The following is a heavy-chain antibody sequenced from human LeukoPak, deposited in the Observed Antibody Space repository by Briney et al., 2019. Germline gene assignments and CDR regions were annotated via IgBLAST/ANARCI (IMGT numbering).Heavy chain of an antibody. D-gene: IGHD3-10*01. CDR3: ARGRRTMVRGVRGVAFDI. J-gene: IGHJ3*02. Sequence: PSETLSLTCAVYGGSFSGYYWSWIRQPPGKGLEWIGEINHSGSTNYNPSLKSRVTISVDTSKNQFSLKLSSVTAADTAVYYCARGRRTMVRGVRGVAFDIWGQGTMVTVSS. V-gene: IGHV4-34*01. CDR2: INHSGST. CDR1: GGSFSGYY.